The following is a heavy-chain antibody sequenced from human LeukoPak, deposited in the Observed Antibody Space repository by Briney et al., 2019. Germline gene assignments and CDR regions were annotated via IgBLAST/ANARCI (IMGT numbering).Heavy chain of an antibody. CDR2: ISSSSSYI. CDR1: GFTFSSHS. V-gene: IGHV3-21*04. J-gene: IGHJ4*02. Sequence: PGGSLRLSCAASGFTFSSHSMNWVRQPPGRGLEWVSSISSSSSYIYYADSVKGRFTISRENAKNSLYLQMTSLRAEDTAVYYCAKGYYDYVWGSYYFDYWGQGTLVTVSS. CDR3: AKGYYDYVWGSYYFDY. D-gene: IGHD3-16*01.